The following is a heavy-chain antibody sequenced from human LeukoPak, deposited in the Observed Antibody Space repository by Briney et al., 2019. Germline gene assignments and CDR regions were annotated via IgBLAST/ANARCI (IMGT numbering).Heavy chain of an antibody. D-gene: IGHD3-10*01. V-gene: IGHV4-59*12. CDR1: GGSISSYY. Sequence: SETLSLTCTVSGGSISSYYWSWIRQPPGKGLEWIGYIYYSGSTNYNPSLKSRVTISVDTSKNQFSLKLSSVTAADTAVYYCARDQYYYGSGSYPDPWGQGTLVTVSS. J-gene: IGHJ5*02. CDR2: IYYSGST. CDR3: ARDQYYYGSGSYPDP.